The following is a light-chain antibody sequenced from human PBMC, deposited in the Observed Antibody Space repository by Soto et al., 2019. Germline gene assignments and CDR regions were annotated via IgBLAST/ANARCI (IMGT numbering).Light chain of an antibody. CDR3: QQYNNWPPGT. J-gene: IGKJ1*01. CDR2: GAS. V-gene: IGKV3-15*01. Sequence: EIVMTQSPATLSVSPGERATLSCRASQSVSSNLAWDQQKPGQAPRLLIYGASTRATGIPARFSGSGSGTEFTLTISSLQSEDFAVYYCQQYNNWPPGTFCQGTKVEIK. CDR1: QSVSSN.